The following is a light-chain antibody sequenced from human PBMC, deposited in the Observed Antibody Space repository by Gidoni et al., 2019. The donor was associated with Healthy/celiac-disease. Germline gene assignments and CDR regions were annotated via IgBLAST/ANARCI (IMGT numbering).Light chain of an antibody. J-gene: IGLJ1*01. CDR2: EVS. CDR1: SSDVGGYNY. CDR3: SSYAGSTHV. Sequence: QSALTQPPSASGSPGQSVTISCPGTSSDVGGYNYVSWYQQHPGKAPKLMIYEVSKRPSGVPDRFSGSKSGNTASLTVSGLQAEDEADYYCSSYAGSTHVFGTGTKVTVL. V-gene: IGLV2-8*01.